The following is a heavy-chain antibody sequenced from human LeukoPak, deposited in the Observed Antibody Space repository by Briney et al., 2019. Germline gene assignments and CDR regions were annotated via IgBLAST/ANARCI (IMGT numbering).Heavy chain of an antibody. CDR2: IYSGGST. J-gene: IGHJ5*02. CDR3: ARPSCSSCSPGGSWFDP. CDR1: GFTVSSNY. Sequence: PGGSLRLSCAASGFTVSSNYMSWVRQAPGKGLEWVSVIYSGGSTYYADSVKGRFTISRDNSKNTLYLQMNSLRAEDTAVYYCARPSCSSCSPGGSWFDPWGQGTLVTVSS. D-gene: IGHD6-13*01. V-gene: IGHV3-53*01.